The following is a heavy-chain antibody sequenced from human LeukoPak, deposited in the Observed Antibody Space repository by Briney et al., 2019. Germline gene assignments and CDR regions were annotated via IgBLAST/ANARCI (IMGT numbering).Heavy chain of an antibody. CDR1: GGSISSGGFY. V-gene: IGHV4-30-4*01. Sequence: SETPSLACTVSGGSISSGGFYWSWVRQHPGKGLEWIGYIYYSGSAYYNPSLESRVTLSVDTSKNQFSLKVRSVTAADTAVYYCARDSSGASYVVWGQGTLVTVSS. J-gene: IGHJ4*02. D-gene: IGHD1-26*01. CDR3: ARDSSGASYVV. CDR2: IYYSGSA.